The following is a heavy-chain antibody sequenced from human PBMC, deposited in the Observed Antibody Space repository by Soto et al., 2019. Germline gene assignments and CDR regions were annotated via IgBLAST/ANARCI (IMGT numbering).Heavy chain of an antibody. V-gene: IGHV1-69*13. D-gene: IGHD3-22*01. CDR2: IIPIFATT. Sequence: SVKVSCKASGGTFSTYVFTWVRQAPGQGLEWMGGIIPIFATTNYAQKFQGRVTITANESTSTAYMKLSSLRSEDTAVYYCARTYYYDSSGPNWFDPWGQGTLVTVSS. CDR1: GGTFSTYV. J-gene: IGHJ5*02. CDR3: ARTYYYDSSGPNWFDP.